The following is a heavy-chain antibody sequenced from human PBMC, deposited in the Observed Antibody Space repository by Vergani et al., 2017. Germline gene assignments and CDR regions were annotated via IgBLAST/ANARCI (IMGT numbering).Heavy chain of an antibody. Sequence: QVQLVQSGAEVKKPGSSVKVSCKASGGTFSSYTISWVRQAPGQGLEWMGRIIPILGIANYAQKFQGRVTITADKSTSTAYMELSSLRSEDTAVYYCARDVNGAYCGGDCYSGVGDAFDIWGEGTMVTVSS. CDR3: ARDVNGAYCGGDCYSGVGDAFDI. V-gene: IGHV1-69*08. CDR1: GGTFSSYT. D-gene: IGHD2-21*02. CDR2: IIPILGIA. J-gene: IGHJ3*02.